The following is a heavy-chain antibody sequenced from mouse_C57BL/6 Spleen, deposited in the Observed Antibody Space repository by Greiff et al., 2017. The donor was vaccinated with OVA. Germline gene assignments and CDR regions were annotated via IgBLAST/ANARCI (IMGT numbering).Heavy chain of an antibody. J-gene: IGHJ2*01. CDR3: ARERGALYYGSSYYFDY. CDR1: GFTFSDYY. CDR2: INYDGSST. Sequence: EVQLVESEGGLVQPGSSMKLSCTASGFTFSDYYMAWVRQVPEKGLEWVANINYDGSSTYYLDSLKSRFIISRDNAKNILYLQISSLKSEDTATYYCARERGALYYGSSYYFDYWGQGTTLTVSS. D-gene: IGHD1-1*01. V-gene: IGHV5-16*01.